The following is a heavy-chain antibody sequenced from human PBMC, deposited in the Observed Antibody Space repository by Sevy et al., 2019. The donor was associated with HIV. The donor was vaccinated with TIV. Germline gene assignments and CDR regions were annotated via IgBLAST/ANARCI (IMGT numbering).Heavy chain of an antibody. Sequence: GGSLRLSCAASGFTFSSYWMHWVRQAPGKGLVWVSRINSDGSSTRYADSVKGRFTISRDNAENTLYLQMNSLRAEDMGVYYCARGKRKDSVVVVAAAVDGYDILGQGTMVTVSS. CDR3: ARGKRKDSVVVVAAAVDGYDI. CDR2: INSDGSST. D-gene: IGHD2-15*01. CDR1: GFTFSSYW. J-gene: IGHJ3*02. V-gene: IGHV3-74*01.